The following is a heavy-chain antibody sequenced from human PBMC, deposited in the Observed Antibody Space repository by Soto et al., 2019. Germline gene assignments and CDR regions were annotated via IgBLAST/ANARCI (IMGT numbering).Heavy chain of an antibody. Sequence: EVQLLESGGGLAQPGGSLRLSCAVSGNTFTNYAMGWVRQAPGKGLEWVSGISGNVGSTTHYADSVKGRFTISRDNSKNILFLQMNSLRAEDTAVYYCAKHRGFVAGPFDSWGQGTLVIVSS. D-gene: IGHD6-19*01. CDR2: ISGNVGSTT. J-gene: IGHJ4*02. CDR3: AKHRGFVAGPFDS. V-gene: IGHV3-23*01. CDR1: GNTFTNYA.